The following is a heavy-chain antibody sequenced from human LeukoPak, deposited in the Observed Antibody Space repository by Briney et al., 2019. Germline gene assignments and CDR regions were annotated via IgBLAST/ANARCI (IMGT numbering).Heavy chain of an antibody. CDR2: VGGDGRVT. V-gene: IGHV3-23*01. Sequence: GGSLRLSCAASGFTFATYVMTWVRQAPGRGLEWVSSVGGDGRVTYYADSVKGRFTISRDNSKNTIFLQMNSLRVEDTAVYYCAKGISADGYNFERGADYWGQGAQVIVSS. CDR1: GFTFATYV. D-gene: IGHD5-24*01. J-gene: IGHJ4*02. CDR3: AKGISADGYNFERGADY.